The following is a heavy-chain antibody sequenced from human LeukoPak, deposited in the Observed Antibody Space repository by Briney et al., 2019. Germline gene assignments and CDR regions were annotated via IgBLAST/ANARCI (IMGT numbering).Heavy chain of an antibody. CDR3: ARADYYDSGGYYGY. CDR1: GYTFTSYG. Sequence: GASVKVSCKASGYTFTSYGISWVRQAPGQGLEWMGWISAYNGNTNYAQKLQGRVTMTTDTSTSTAYMELRSLRSDDTAVYYCARADYYDSGGYYGYWGQGTLVTVSS. J-gene: IGHJ4*02. V-gene: IGHV1-18*01. CDR2: ISAYNGNT. D-gene: IGHD3-22*01.